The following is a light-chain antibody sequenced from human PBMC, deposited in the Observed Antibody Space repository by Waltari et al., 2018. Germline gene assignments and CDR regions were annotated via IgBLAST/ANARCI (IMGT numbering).Light chain of an antibody. CDR3: QQRTNWPLT. J-gene: IGKJ4*01. CDR1: QTVGSSS. CDR2: RAS. Sequence: EIVLTQSPGTASLSPGERVTLSCRASQTVGSSSLAWYQQKPGQAPRLVIYRASRRATGIPARFSGSGSGTDFTLTISSLEPEDFAVYYCQQRTNWPLTFGGGTKVEIK. V-gene: IGKV3D-20*02.